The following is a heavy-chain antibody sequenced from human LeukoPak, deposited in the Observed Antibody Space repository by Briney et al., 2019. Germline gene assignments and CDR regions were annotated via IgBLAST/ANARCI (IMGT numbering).Heavy chain of an antibody. CDR1: CIYISSGGYS. D-gene: IGHD4-17*01. CDR3: ARDKRGDYEGAFDY. Sequence: SQTLSLTCAVFCIYISSGGYSWSWIRQPPGKGLEWIGYIYHSGSTYYNPSLKSRVTISVDRSKNQFSLKLSSVTAADTAVYYCARDKRGDYEGAFDYWGQGTLVTVSS. J-gene: IGHJ4*02. V-gene: IGHV4-30-2*01. CDR2: IYHSGST.